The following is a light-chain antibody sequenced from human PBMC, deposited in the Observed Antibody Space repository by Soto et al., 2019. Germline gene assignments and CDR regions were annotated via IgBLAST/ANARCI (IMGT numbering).Light chain of an antibody. V-gene: IGLV2-8*01. Sequence: QSALTQPPSASGSPGQSVTISCTGTSSDVGDYNYVSWYQHHPGKAPKLIIHEVSKRPSGVPDRFSGSKSGNTASLAVSGLQAEDEADYYCSSYVGRNNFVFGTGTKLTVL. CDR1: SSDVGDYNY. J-gene: IGLJ1*01. CDR3: SSYVGRNNFV. CDR2: EVS.